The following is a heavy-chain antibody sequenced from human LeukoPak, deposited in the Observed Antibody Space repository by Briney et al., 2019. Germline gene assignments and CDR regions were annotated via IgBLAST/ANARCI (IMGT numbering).Heavy chain of an antibody. CDR2: ISSSSSYI. Sequence: GGSLSLSCAASGFTFSSYSMNWVRQAPGKGLEWVSSISSSSSYIYYADSVKGRFTISRDNDKNSLYLQMNSLGAEDTAEYYCARDHYDILTGYSAYWYFDLWGRGTLVTVSS. CDR1: GFTFSSYS. V-gene: IGHV3-21*01. D-gene: IGHD3-9*01. J-gene: IGHJ2*01. CDR3: ARDHYDILTGYSAYWYFDL.